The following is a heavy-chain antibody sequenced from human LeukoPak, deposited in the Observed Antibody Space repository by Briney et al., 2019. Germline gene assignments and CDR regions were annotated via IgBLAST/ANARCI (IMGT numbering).Heavy chain of an antibody. D-gene: IGHD6-19*01. CDR2: IYYSGST. CDR1: GGSISSSSHY. Sequence: SETLSLTCTVSGGSISSSSHYWGWIRQPPGKGLEWIGSIYYSGSTYYNPSLKSRVTISVDTSKNQFSLKLSSVTAADTAVYYCARQSGWYFHWGQGTLVTVSS. CDR3: ARQSGWYFH. J-gene: IGHJ4*02. V-gene: IGHV4-39*01.